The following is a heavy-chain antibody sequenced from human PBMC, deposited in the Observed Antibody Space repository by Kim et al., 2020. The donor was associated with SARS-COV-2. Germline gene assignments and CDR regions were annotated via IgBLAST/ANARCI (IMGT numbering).Heavy chain of an antibody. D-gene: IGHD3-16*01. V-gene: IGHV3-74*01. J-gene: IGHJ4*02. CDR3: ARVGGGFDY. CDR2: SST. Sequence: SSTSYADSVKGRFTTSRDNAKNTLYLQRNSLSAEDTAVYYCARVGGGFDYWGQGTLVTVSS.